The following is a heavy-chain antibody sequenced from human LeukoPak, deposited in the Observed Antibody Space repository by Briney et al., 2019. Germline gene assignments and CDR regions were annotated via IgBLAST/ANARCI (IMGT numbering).Heavy chain of an antibody. Sequence: ASVKVSCKASGGTFSSYAMSWVRQAPGKWLEWVSSISDSGVKTYYADSVKGRFTISRDNSRNTLYLQVNSLRAEDTAVYYCAKGGGADFDYWGQGTLVTVSS. J-gene: IGHJ4*02. CDR3: AKGGGADFDY. V-gene: IGHV3-23*01. CDR2: ISDSGVKT. CDR1: GGTFSSYA. D-gene: IGHD3-10*01.